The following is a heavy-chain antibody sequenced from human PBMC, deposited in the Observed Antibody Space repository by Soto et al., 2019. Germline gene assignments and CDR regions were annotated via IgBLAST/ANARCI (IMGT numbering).Heavy chain of an antibody. J-gene: IGHJ6*02. CDR3: ARGGLWFGELLFHGMDV. Sequence: SETLSLTCTVSGGSISSSSYYWGWIRQPPGKGLEWIGSIYYSGSTYYNPSLKSRVTISVDTSKNQFSLKLSSVTAADTAVYYCARGGLWFGELLFHGMDVWGQGTTVTVSS. V-gene: IGHV4-39*01. CDR2: IYYSGST. CDR1: GGSISSSSYY. D-gene: IGHD3-10*01.